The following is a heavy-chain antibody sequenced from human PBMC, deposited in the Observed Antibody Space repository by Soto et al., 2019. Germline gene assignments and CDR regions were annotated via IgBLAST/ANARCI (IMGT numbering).Heavy chain of an antibody. CDR1: GFTFSSYG. CDR2: IWYDGSNK. J-gene: IGHJ4*02. CDR3: ARAHMVRGVIPLDY. V-gene: IGHV3-33*01. D-gene: IGHD3-10*01. Sequence: GGSLRLSCAASGFTFSSYGMHWVRQAPGKGLEWVAVIWYDGSNKYYADSVKGRFTISRDNSKNTLYLQMNSLRAEDTAVYYCARAHMVRGVIPLDYWGQGTLVTVSS.